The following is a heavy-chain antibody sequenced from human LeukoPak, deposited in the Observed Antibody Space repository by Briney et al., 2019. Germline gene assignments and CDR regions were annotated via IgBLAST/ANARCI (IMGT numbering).Heavy chain of an antibody. CDR3: VGDYYDSSGYYDKGSGWFDP. D-gene: IGHD3-22*01. Sequence: SETLSLTCTVSGGSISSSSYYWGWIRQPPGKGLEWIGSIYYSGSTYYNPSLKSRVTISVDTSKNQFSLKLSSVTAADTAVYYCVGDYYDSSGYYDKGSGWFDPWGQGTLVTVSS. V-gene: IGHV4-39*01. CDR2: IYYSGST. J-gene: IGHJ5*02. CDR1: GGSISSSSYY.